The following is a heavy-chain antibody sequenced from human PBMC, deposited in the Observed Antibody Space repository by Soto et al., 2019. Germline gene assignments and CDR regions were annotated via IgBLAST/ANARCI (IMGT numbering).Heavy chain of an antibody. Sequence: GGSLRLSCAASGFTFSNAWMSWVRQAPGKGLEWVSSISSSSSYIYYGDSVKGRFTISRDNAKNSLYLQMNSLRAEDTATYYCARVHYYHISGFYLWCPVTLFTVSS. J-gene: IGHJ4*02. CDR3: ARVHYYHISGFYL. V-gene: IGHV3-21*01. CDR1: GFTFSNAW. D-gene: IGHD3-22*01. CDR2: ISSSSSYI.